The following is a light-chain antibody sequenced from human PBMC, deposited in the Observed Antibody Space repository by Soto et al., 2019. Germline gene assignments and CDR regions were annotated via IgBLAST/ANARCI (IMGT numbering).Light chain of an antibody. CDR2: DAS. CDR1: QSISTY. CDR3: QRRSSWTRMYT. Sequence: EIVLTQSPATLSLSPGERATLSCRASQSISTYLAWYQQKPGHAPRLIIYDASNRAPGIPARISGRGSGTDFTLTSSVREPEDFASYDCQRRSSWTRMYTFGQGTKLEIK. V-gene: IGKV3-11*01. J-gene: IGKJ2*01.